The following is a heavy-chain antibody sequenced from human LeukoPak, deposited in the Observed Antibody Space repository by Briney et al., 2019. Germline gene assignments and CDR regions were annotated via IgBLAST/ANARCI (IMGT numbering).Heavy chain of an antibody. D-gene: IGHD6-19*01. CDR3: AKRGWPFYFDY. CDR2: ISGNGEDE. Sequence: PGGYLRLYCAASGFWFSNYGIAWVPQAPGKGLEWVSIISGNGEDEVYADSVRGRFRISRDNSKNTVYLQMNSLRADDTAVYYCAKRGWPFYFDYWGQRTLVAAS. V-gene: IGHV3-23*01. J-gene: IGHJ4*02. CDR1: GFWFSNYG.